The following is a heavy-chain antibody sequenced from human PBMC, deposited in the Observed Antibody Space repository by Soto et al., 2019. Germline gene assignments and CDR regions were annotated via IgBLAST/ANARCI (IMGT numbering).Heavy chain of an antibody. Sequence: SETLSLTCTVSGGSISSYYWSWIRQPPGKGLEWIGYIYYSGSTNYNPSLKSRVTISVDTSKNQFSLKLSSVTAADTAVYYCARGDRDLGAPFGVVISVDYYYYYMDVWGKGTTVTVSS. CDR3: ARGDRDLGAPFGVVISVDYYYYYMDV. J-gene: IGHJ6*03. CDR1: GGSISSYY. D-gene: IGHD3-3*01. V-gene: IGHV4-59*01. CDR2: IYYSGST.